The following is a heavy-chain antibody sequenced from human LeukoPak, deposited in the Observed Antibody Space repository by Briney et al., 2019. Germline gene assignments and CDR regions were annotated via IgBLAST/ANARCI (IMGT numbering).Heavy chain of an antibody. CDR3: ARDSYYFGSGSDNTPYNWFDP. Sequence: KPSETLSLSCTVSGGSISSSGYYWGWIRQPPGKRLEWIAEIYHSGSTNYNPSLKSRVTISVDKSKNQFSLKLSSVAAADTAMYYCARDSYYFGSGSDNTPYNWFDPWGQGTLVTVSS. D-gene: IGHD3-10*01. J-gene: IGHJ5*02. CDR1: GGSISSSGYY. V-gene: IGHV4-39*07. CDR2: IYHSGST.